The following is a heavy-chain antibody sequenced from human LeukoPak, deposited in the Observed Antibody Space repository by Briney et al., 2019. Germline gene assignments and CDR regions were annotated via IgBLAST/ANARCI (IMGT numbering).Heavy chain of an antibody. CDR3: ARGVAGGYDFDLDY. J-gene: IGHJ4*02. Sequence: GASVKVSCKASGYTFTSYGISWVRQAPGQGLEWMGWISAYNGNTNYAQKLQGRVTMTTDTSTSTAYMEPRSLRSDDTAVYYSARGVAGGYDFDLDYWGQGTLVTVSS. D-gene: IGHD5-12*01. CDR2: ISAYNGNT. CDR1: GYTFTSYG. V-gene: IGHV1-18*01.